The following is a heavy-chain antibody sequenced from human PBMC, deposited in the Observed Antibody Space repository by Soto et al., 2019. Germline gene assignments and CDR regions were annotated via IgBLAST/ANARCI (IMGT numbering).Heavy chain of an antibody. D-gene: IGHD4-17*01. CDR2: IYDSGST. CDR1: GGSISSGGYY. Sequence: SETLSLTCTVSGGSISSGGYYWSWIRQHPGKGLEWIGYIYDSGSTYYNPSLKSRVTISVDTSKNQFSLKLSSVTAADTAVYYCARMGTTVTLNYYYYGMDVWGQGTTVTVSS. V-gene: IGHV4-31*03. J-gene: IGHJ6*02. CDR3: ARMGTTVTLNYYYYGMDV.